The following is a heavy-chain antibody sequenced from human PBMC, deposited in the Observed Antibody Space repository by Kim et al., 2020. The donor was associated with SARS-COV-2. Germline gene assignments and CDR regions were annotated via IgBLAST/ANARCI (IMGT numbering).Heavy chain of an antibody. CDR2: MNPDGDTI. D-gene: IGHD1-26*01. V-gene: IGHV3-74*01. CDR1: GFTLSAYW. Sequence: GGSLRLSCAATGFTLSAYWMHWLRQVPGKGPVWVSRMNPDGDTIDYADSVKGRFTISRDNAKNTLYLQMDSLRLEDTAVYHCVRGAPFGYWGQGVLVTVSS. CDR3: VRGAPFGY. J-gene: IGHJ4*02.